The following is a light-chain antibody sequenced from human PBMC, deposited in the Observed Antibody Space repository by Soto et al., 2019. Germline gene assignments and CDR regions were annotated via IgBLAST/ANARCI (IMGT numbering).Light chain of an antibody. Sequence: DIQMTQSPSTLSASLGDRVTITCRASQTISSWLACYQQKPGKAPKLLIYDASSLESGVPSRFSGSGSGTEFTLTISSLQTDDFSTYYCQQYHSYWTFGQGTKVDIK. CDR1: QTISSW. CDR2: DAS. J-gene: IGKJ1*01. CDR3: QQYHSYWT. V-gene: IGKV1-5*01.